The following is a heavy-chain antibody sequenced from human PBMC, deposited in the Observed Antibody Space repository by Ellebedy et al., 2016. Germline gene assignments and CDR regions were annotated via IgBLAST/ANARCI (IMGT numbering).Heavy chain of an antibody. CDR2: IRSKAYGGTT. V-gene: IGHV3-49*03. Sequence: GESLKISCTASGFTFGDYAMSWFRQAPGKGLEWVGFIRSKAYGGTTEYAASVKGRFTISRDDSKSIAYLQMNSLKTEDTAVYYCTRFDIAAAGPSTDYWGQGTLVTVSS. CDR3: TRFDIAAAGPSTDY. CDR1: GFTFGDYA. D-gene: IGHD6-13*01. J-gene: IGHJ4*02.